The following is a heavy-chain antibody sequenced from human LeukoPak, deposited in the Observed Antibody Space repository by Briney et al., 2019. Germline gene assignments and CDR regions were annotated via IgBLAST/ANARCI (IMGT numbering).Heavy chain of an antibody. CDR2: ISSSSSTI. CDR3: AREDPRTGYWFFDL. J-gene: IGHJ2*01. Sequence: GGSLRLSCAASGFTFSSYNMNWVRQAPGKGLEWVSYISSSSSTIYYADSVKGRFTISRDNAKNTLYLQMNSLRAEDTAVYFCAREDPRTGYWFFDLWGRGTLVTVSS. CDR1: GFTFSSYN. V-gene: IGHV3-48*04.